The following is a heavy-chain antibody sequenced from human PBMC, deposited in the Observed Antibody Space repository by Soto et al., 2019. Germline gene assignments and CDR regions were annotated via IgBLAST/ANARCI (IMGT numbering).Heavy chain of an antibody. CDR3: ARDVRYSSGSIDY. J-gene: IGHJ4*02. V-gene: IGHV3-23*01. CDR1: GFTFSSYA. D-gene: IGHD6-19*01. CDR2: ISAGGGGT. Sequence: ASLVLSCAASGFTFSSYAMSWVRQAPGKGLEWVSSISAGGGGTYYADSVKGRFTISRDNSKNTLYLQMNSLRAENTAVYYCARDVRYSSGSIDYWGQGTLVTVSS.